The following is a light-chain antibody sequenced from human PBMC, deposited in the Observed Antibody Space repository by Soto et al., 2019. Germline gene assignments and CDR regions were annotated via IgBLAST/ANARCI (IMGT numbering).Light chain of an antibody. CDR2: AAY. J-gene: IGKJ1*01. Sequence: IQMTQSPPTLSASAGYRVTITCRASQGIDTSLSWYQQKPGKAPKLLIYAAYNFQSGVTSRFSGSGSGTDFTLTISRLEPEDFAVYYCQPYGSSLITVGPGTKVEIK. V-gene: IGKV1-9*01. CDR1: QGIDTS. CDR3: QPYGSSLIT.